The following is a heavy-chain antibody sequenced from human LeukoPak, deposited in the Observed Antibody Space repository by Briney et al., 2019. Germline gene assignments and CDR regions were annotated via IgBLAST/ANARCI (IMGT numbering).Heavy chain of an antibody. J-gene: IGHJ3*02. CDR1: GYTFTSYG. Sequence: SVKVSCKASGYTFTSYGISWVRQAPGQGLEWMGGIIPIFGTANYAQKFQGRVTITTDESTSTAYMELSSLRSEDTAVYYCARGSKLGSYYDHDAFDIWGQGTMVTVSS. CDR2: IIPIFGTA. V-gene: IGHV1-69*05. CDR3: ARGSKLGSYYDHDAFDI. D-gene: IGHD1-26*01.